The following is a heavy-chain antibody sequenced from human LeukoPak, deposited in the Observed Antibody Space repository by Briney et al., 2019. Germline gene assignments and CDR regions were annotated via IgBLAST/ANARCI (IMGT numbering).Heavy chain of an antibody. Sequence: GGSLRLSCAASGFTFSSYSMNWVRQAPGKGLEWVSSISSTSSYIYYADSVKGRFTISRDNAKNSLYLQMNSLRAEDTAVYYCARDSPPDIVVVPAALTMDVWGKGTTVTVSS. J-gene: IGHJ6*03. V-gene: IGHV3-21*01. CDR1: GFTFSSYS. D-gene: IGHD2-2*01. CDR2: ISSTSSYI. CDR3: ARDSPPDIVVVPAALTMDV.